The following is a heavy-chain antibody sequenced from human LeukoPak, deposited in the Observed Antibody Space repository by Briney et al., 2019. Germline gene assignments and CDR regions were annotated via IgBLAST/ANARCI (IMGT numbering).Heavy chain of an antibody. D-gene: IGHD3-22*01. CDR1: GFTFSNAW. V-gene: IGHV3-15*01. CDR3: TTDEGYYYDSSGYYTLYYFDY. CDR2: IKSKTDGGTT. Sequence: GGSLRLSCAASGFTFSNAWMSWFRQAPGKGLEWVGRIKSKTDGGTTDYAAPVKGRFTISRDDSKNTLYLQMNSLKTEDTAVYYCTTDEGYYYDSSGYYTLYYFDYWGQGTLVTVSS. J-gene: IGHJ4*02.